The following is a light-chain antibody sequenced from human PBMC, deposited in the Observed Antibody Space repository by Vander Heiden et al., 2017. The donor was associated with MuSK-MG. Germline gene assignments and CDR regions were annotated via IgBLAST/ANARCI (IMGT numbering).Light chain of an antibody. J-gene: IGKJ2*01. CDR3: QQDHNLPRP. V-gene: IGKV1-33*01. CDR1: QDITTY. Sequence: IQLTQSPSSLSASVGDRVRITCQANQDITTYLNWYQQRPGKAPKHLIYNAANLEAGVPSRFSGSGSGTHFTFTITSLQPEDFGTYFCQQDHNLPRPFGEGTKMEI. CDR2: NAA.